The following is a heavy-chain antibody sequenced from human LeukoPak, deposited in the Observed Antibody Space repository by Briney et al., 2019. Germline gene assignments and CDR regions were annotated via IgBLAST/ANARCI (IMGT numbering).Heavy chain of an antibody. D-gene: IGHD2-15*01. Sequence: PGGSLRLSCAASGFTVSSNYMSWVRQAPGKGLEWVSIIYSGGSTYYADSVKGRFTISRDNSKNTLYLQMNSLRAEDTAVYYCARVLGDCSGGSCYSHDAFDIWGQGTTVTVSS. CDR1: GFTVSSNY. CDR2: IYSGGST. J-gene: IGHJ3*02. CDR3: ARVLGDCSGGSCYSHDAFDI. V-gene: IGHV3-53*01.